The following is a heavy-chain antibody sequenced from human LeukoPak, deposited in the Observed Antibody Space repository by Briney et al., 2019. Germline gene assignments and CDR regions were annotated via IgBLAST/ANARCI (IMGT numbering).Heavy chain of an antibody. V-gene: IGHV4-34*01. CDR3: ARGRTTYYGSGSYSFPRGMDV. CDR2: INHSGST. Sequence: SETLSLTCAVYGGSFCGYYWSWIRQPPGKGLEWIGEINHSGSTNYNPSLKSRVTMSVDTSKNQFSLKLSSVTAADTAVYYCARGRTTYYGSGSYSFPRGMDVWGQGTTVTVSS. J-gene: IGHJ6*02. D-gene: IGHD3-10*01. CDR1: GGSFCGYY.